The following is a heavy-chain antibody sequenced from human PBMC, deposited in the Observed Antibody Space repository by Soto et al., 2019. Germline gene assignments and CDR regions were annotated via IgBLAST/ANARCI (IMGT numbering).Heavy chain of an antibody. D-gene: IGHD2-2*01. Sequence: GGSLRLSCAASGFTFSSYGMHWVRQAPGKGLEWVAVIWYDGSNKYYADSVKGRFTISRDNSKNTLYLQMNSLRAEDTAVYYCARDLIVVVPAAKDSRSYYGMDVWGQGTTVTVSS. V-gene: IGHV3-33*01. CDR1: GFTFSSYG. CDR2: IWYDGSNK. CDR3: ARDLIVVVPAAKDSRSYYGMDV. J-gene: IGHJ6*02.